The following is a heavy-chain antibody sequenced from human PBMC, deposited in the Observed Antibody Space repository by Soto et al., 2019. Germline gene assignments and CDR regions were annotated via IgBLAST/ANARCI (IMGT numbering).Heavy chain of an antibody. CDR1: GFTFSSYS. J-gene: IGHJ6*02. D-gene: IGHD2-21*02. CDR2: ISSSSSYI. Sequence: GGSMRLSCAASGFTFSSYSMNWVRQAPGKGLEWVSSISSSSSYIYYADSVKGRFTISRDNAKNSLYLQMNSLRAEDTAVYYCARAYCGGDCSPYYYGMDVWGQGTTVTVSS. V-gene: IGHV3-21*01. CDR3: ARAYCGGDCSPYYYGMDV.